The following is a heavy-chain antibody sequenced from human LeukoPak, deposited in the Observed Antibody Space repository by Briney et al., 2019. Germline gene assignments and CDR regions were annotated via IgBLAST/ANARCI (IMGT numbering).Heavy chain of an antibody. J-gene: IGHJ4*02. CDR2: IYYSGST. D-gene: IGHD5-18*01. CDR3: ARQLWTNFDY. V-gene: IGHV4-59*08. Sequence: SETLSLTCTVSGGSISSYYWSWIRQPPEKGLEWIGYIYYSGSTNYNPSLKSRVTISVDTSKNQFSLKLSSVTAADTAVYYCARQLWTNFDYWGQGTLVTVSS. CDR1: GGSISSYY.